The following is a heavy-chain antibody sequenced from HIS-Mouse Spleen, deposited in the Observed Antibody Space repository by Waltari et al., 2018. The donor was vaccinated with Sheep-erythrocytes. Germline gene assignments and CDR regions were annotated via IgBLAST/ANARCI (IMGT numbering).Heavy chain of an antibody. CDR3: ARGQRIAAAGGYYYYGMDV. CDR2: INHSGST. J-gene: IGHJ6*02. CDR1: GGSFSGYY. V-gene: IGHV4-34*01. D-gene: IGHD6-13*01. Sequence: QVQLQQWGAGLLKPSETLSLTCAVYGGSFSGYYWSWIRQPPGKGVGWSGEINHSGSTNYIPSLKSRVTISVDTSKNQFSLKLSSVTAADTAVYYCARGQRIAAAGGYYYYGMDVWGQGTTVTVSS.